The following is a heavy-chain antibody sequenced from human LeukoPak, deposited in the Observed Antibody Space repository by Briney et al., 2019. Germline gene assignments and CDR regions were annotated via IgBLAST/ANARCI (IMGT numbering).Heavy chain of an antibody. J-gene: IGHJ4*02. D-gene: IGHD6-19*01. CDR1: GFTFSKYA. CDR3: VKYSSGWYYDY. V-gene: IGHV3-64D*09. Sequence: PGGSLRLSCSASGFTFSKYAMHWVRQAPGKGLEYVSAISDNGRSTYYADSVKGRFSISRDNSKSTLYLQMSSLRTEDTAVYYCVKYSSGWYYDYWGQGTLVTVSS. CDR2: ISDNGRST.